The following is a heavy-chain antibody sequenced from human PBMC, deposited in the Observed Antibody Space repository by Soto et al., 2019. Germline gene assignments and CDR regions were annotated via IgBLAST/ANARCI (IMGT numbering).Heavy chain of an antibody. CDR1: GASIRDYH. V-gene: IGHV4-4*07. CDR2: LYISGST. D-gene: IGHD6-19*01. CDR3: ARMYNSGFYRPEGDYYFYGMDV. J-gene: IGHJ6*02. Sequence: SGTLSLTCSVSGASIRDYHWSWVRQPAGKGLEWIGRLYISGSTKYNPSLKSRVTMSADTSVNQFSLTLRSVTAADTAIYYCARMYNSGFYRPEGDYYFYGMDVWGQGTTVTVSS.